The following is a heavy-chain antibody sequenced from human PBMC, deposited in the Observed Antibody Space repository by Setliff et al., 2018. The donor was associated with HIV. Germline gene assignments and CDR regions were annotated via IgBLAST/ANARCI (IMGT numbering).Heavy chain of an antibody. CDR1: GYTFTSYG. CDR3: ARKYPGGPLDY. J-gene: IGHJ4*02. D-gene: IGHD2-15*01. CDR2: ISTYNGNT. Sequence: ASVKVSCKASGYTFTSYGITWVRQAPGQGLEWMGWISTYNGNTHYAQKLQGRVTMTTDTSTSTAYMELRSLRSDDTAMYYCARKYPGGPLDYWGQGTLVTVSS. V-gene: IGHV1-18*01.